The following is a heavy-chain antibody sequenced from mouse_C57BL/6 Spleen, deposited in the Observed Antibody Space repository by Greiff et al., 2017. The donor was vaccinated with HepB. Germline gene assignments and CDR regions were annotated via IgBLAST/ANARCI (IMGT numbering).Heavy chain of an antibody. CDR3: ARNKLADYSNYELAY. CDR1: GYTFTDYN. V-gene: IGHV1-22*01. D-gene: IGHD2-5*01. CDR2: INPNNGGT. J-gene: IGHJ3*01. Sequence: VQLQQSGPELVKPGASVKMSCKASGYTFTDYNMHWVKQSHGKSLEWIGYINPNNGGTSYNQKFKGKATLTVNKSSSTAYIELRSLTSEDSAVYYCARNKLADYSNYELAYWGQGTLVTVSA.